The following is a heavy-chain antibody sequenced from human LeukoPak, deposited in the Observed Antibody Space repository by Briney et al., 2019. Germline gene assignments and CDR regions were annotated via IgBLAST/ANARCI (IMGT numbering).Heavy chain of an antibody. Sequence: ASVKVSCKASGYTFLGYHIHWVRQAPGQGLEWVGRINPDSGYKNYAQKFQGRVSVTTDTSINTAHMELNELMSDDTAVYYCARAGPGGDCSGVGCHHDDWFFDLWGRGTLVHVFS. J-gene: IGHJ2*01. CDR3: ARAGPGGDCSGVGCHHDDWFFDL. CDR1: GYTFLGYH. D-gene: IGHD2-15*01. CDR2: INPDSGYK. V-gene: IGHV1-2*06.